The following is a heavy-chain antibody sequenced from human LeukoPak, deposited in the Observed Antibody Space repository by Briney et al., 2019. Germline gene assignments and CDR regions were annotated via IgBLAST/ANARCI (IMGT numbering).Heavy chain of an antibody. D-gene: IGHD4-17*01. CDR3: IDGDRFDY. Sequence: GGSLRLSCAASGFTFSSYAMSWVRQAPGKGLEWVAFIRYDGSNKYYADSVKGRFTISRDNSKNTLYMQMNSLRAEDTAVYYCIDGDRFDYWGQGTLVTVSS. J-gene: IGHJ4*02. V-gene: IGHV3-30*02. CDR2: IRYDGSNK. CDR1: GFTFSSYA.